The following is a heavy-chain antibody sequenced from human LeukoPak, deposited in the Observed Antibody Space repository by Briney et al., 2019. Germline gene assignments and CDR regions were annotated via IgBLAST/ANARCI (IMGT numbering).Heavy chain of an antibody. Sequence: GGSLRLSCAASGFTVSSNYMSWVRQAPGRGLEWVSVIYSGGSTYYADSVKGRFTISKDNSKNTLFLQMNSLRAGDTAVYYCARGTVTMVDYWGQGTLVTVSS. J-gene: IGHJ4*02. CDR2: IYSGGST. D-gene: IGHD3-10*01. V-gene: IGHV3-66*01. CDR3: ARGTVTMVDY. CDR1: GFTVSSNY.